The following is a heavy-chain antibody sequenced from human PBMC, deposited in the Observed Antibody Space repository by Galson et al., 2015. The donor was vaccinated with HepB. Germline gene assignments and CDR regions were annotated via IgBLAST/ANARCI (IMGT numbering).Heavy chain of an antibody. V-gene: IGHV3-23*01. J-gene: IGHJ6*02. CDR3: AKRLGTGAARVLDV. CDR2: ISGGGDGT. CDR1: GFTFSSYA. Sequence: SLRLSCAASGFTFSSYAISWVRQAPGKGLEWVSTISGGGDGTYYADSVKGRFTVSRDNAKNTLSLQMNSLRDEDTAVYYCAKRLGTGAARVLDVWGQGTTVTVSS. D-gene: IGHD5-18*01.